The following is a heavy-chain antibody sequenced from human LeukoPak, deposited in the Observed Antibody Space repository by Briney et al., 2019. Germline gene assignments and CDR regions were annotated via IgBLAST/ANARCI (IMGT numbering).Heavy chain of an antibody. Sequence: ASVKVSCKASGYTFTSYGISWVRQAPGQGLDWMGWISAYNGNTNYAQKLQGRVTMATDTSTSTAYMELRSLRSDDTAVYYCARDGPPSWNYYDSSGSDYWGQGTLVTVSS. D-gene: IGHD3-22*01. CDR1: GYTFTSYG. J-gene: IGHJ4*02. CDR3: ARDGPPSWNYYDSSGSDY. V-gene: IGHV1-18*01. CDR2: ISAYNGNT.